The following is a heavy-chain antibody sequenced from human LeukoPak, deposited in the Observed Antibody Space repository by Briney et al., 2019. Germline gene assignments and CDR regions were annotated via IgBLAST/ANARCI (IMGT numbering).Heavy chain of an antibody. Sequence: ASVKVSCKASGYTFTGYYMHWVRQAPGQGLEWMGWINPNSGGTNYAQKFQDRVTITTDTSASTAYMELSSLRSEDTAVYYCARDVHPYSYSWYYFDYWGQGTLVTVPS. J-gene: IGHJ4*02. V-gene: IGHV1-2*02. D-gene: IGHD6-13*01. CDR1: GYTFTGYY. CDR3: ARDVHPYSYSWYYFDY. CDR2: INPNSGGT.